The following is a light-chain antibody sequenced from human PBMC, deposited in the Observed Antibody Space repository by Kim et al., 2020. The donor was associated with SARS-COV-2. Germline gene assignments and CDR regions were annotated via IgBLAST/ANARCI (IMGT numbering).Light chain of an antibody. Sequence: KTVTISRTRSSGRTASNYVQWYQQRPGSSPTPVIYEDNQRPSGVPDRFSGSIDSSSNSASLTNSGLKTEDEADYYCQSYDISIHWVFGGGTQLTVL. CDR2: EDN. J-gene: IGLJ3*02. CDR3: QSYDISIHWV. V-gene: IGLV6-57*01. CDR1: SGRTASNY.